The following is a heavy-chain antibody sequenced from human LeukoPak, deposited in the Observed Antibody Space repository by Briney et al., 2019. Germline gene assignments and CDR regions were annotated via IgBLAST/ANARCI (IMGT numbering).Heavy chain of an antibody. D-gene: IGHD1-7*01. Sequence: SETLSLTCTVSGASINSDTYYWGWIRQPPGKGLEWIGTHSHSGSAYYNPSLRSRITMSLDTSENQLSLKLYSVTAADTAIYYCARGTRPLWYYYYYMDVWGKGTTVTVSS. CDR2: HSHSGSA. J-gene: IGHJ6*03. CDR1: GASINSDTYY. CDR3: ARGTRPLWYYYYYMDV. V-gene: IGHV4-39*07.